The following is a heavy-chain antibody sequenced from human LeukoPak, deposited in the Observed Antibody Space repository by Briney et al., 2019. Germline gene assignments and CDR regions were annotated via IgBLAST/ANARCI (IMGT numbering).Heavy chain of an antibody. D-gene: IGHD3-22*01. V-gene: IGHV4-34*01. Sequence: SETLSLTCAVYGGSFSGYYWSWIRQPPGKGLEWIGEINHSGSTNYNPSLKSRVTISVDTSKNQFSLKLSSVTAADTAVYYCARERQDYYEAPSWFDPWGQGTLVTVSS. J-gene: IGHJ5*02. CDR3: ARERQDYYEAPSWFDP. CDR1: GGSFSGYY. CDR2: INHSGST.